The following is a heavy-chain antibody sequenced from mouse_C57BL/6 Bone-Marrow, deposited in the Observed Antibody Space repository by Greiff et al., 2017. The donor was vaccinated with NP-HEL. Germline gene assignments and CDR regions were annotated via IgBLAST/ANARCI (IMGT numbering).Heavy chain of an antibody. CDR3: ARRRGDGYLYYAMDY. D-gene: IGHD2-3*01. Sequence: QVTLKECGPGILQSSQTLSLTCSFSGFSLSTSGMGVSWIRQPSGKGLEWLAHIYWDDDKRYNPSLKSRLTISKDTSRNQVFLKIPSVDTADTATYYCARRRGDGYLYYAMDYWGQGTSVTVSS. J-gene: IGHJ4*01. CDR1: GFSLSTSGMG. V-gene: IGHV8-12*01. CDR2: IYWDDDK.